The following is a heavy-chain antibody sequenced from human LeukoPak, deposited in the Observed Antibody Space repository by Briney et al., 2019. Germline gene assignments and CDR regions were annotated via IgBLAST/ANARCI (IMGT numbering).Heavy chain of an antibody. CDR1: GYTFTSYG. CDR2: ISAYNGNT. CDR3: ARDFPDDYGGLDAFDI. J-gene: IGHJ3*02. V-gene: IGHV1-18*01. D-gene: IGHD4-17*01. Sequence: ASVKVSCKASGYTFTSYGISWVRQAPGQGLEWMGWISAYNGNTNYAQKLQGRVTMTTDTSTSTAYMELRSLRSDDTAVYYCARDFPDDYGGLDAFDIWGQGTMVTVSS.